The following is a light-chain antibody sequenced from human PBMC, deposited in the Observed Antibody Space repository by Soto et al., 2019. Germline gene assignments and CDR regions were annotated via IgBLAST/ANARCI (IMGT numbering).Light chain of an antibody. CDR2: AES. V-gene: IGKV1-39*01. CDR3: QQTYTFGFS. J-gene: IGKJ3*01. CDR1: QSINTY. Sequence: DIQMTQSPSSLSASIGDRVTITRRASQSINTYLNWYQQRPGKAPELLIFAESTLQSGVPSRFSGRVSGTDSTMTISSLESEDFRTYYCQQTYTFGFSFCPGTTVDFK.